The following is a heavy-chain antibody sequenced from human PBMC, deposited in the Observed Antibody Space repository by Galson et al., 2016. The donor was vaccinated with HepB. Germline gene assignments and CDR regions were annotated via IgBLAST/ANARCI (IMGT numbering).Heavy chain of an antibody. J-gene: IGHJ5*01. V-gene: IGHV4-4*02. Sequence: SETLSLTCAISGDSISSTPWWSWVRQPPGKGLDWIGETFHTGATYYNPSLRSRVTISVDKSQNHLSLTLNSVTAADTAVYYCARHIGVPTTRGFDSWGPGTLVTVSS. D-gene: IGHD1-26*01. CDR3: ARHIGVPTTRGFDS. CDR2: TFHTGAT. CDR1: GDSISSTPW.